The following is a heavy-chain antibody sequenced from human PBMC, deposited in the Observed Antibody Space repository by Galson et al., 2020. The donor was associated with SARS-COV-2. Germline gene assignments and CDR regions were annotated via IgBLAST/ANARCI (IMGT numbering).Heavy chain of an antibody. CDR2: ISYSGST. Sequence: ETSATLSLTCSVSDAPMSRYYWSWIRQPPGKGLEWIGYISYSGSTSYNPSLRSRVTISVDLSKNQLSLKVTSVTAADTAVYYCARDPAPLYGDHLDYGMDVWGRVITVSVSS. J-gene: IGHJ6*01. D-gene: IGHD4-17*01. CDR1: DAPMSRYY. V-gene: IGHV4-59*01. CDR3: ARDPAPLYGDHLDYGMDV.